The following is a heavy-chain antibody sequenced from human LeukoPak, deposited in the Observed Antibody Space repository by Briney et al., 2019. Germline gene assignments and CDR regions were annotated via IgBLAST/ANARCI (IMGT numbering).Heavy chain of an antibody. D-gene: IGHD3-10*01. CDR3: ARGGDYGSGSYYTPPFGY. CDR1: GFTFSSYA. CDR2: ISYDGSNK. J-gene: IGHJ4*02. Sequence: PGGSLRLSCAASGFTFSSYAMHWVRQAPGKGLEWVAVISYDGSNKYYADSVKGRFTISRDNSKNTLYLQMSSLRAEDTAVYYCARGGDYGSGSYYTPPFGYWGQGTLVTVSS. V-gene: IGHV3-30*04.